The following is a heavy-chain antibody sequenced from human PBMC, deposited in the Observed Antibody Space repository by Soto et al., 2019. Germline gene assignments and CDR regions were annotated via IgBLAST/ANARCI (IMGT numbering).Heavy chain of an antibody. V-gene: IGHV3-33*01. CDR1: GFTFSSYG. CDR2: IWYDGSNK. Sequence: QVQLMESGGGVVQPGRSLRLSCAASGFTFSSYGMHWVRQAPGKGLEWVAVIWYDGSNKYYADSVKGRFTISRDNSKNTLYLQMNSLRAEDTAVYYCAREIIAAAGTSDYWGQGTLVTVSS. J-gene: IGHJ4*02. CDR3: AREIIAAAGTSDY. D-gene: IGHD6-13*01.